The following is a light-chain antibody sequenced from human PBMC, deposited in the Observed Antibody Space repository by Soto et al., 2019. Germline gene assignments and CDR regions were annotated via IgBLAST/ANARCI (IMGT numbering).Light chain of an antibody. CDR3: QQYNNWPPA. CDR1: QSVSGN. V-gene: IGKV3-15*01. Sequence: EIVMAQSPATLSVSPGERATLSCRASQSVSGNLAWYQQKPGQAPRLLIYGASTRATGIPARFSGSGSGTEFTLTVSSLQAEDFAVYCCQQYNNWPPAFGQGTKVEIK. CDR2: GAS. J-gene: IGKJ1*01.